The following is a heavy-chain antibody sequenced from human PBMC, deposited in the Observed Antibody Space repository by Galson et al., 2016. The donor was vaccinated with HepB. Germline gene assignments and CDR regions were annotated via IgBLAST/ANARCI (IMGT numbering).Heavy chain of an antibody. Sequence: SLRLSCAASGFTVSSNYMTWVRQAPGKGLEYVSVIYGGGTTYYADSVKGRFTISRDNSKSTLFLQMNTLRAEDTAVYYCARGVYGDHGWFDYWGQGTLVTVSS. J-gene: IGHJ4*02. D-gene: IGHD4-17*01. CDR3: ARGVYGDHGWFDY. V-gene: IGHV3-66*02. CDR2: IYGGGTT. CDR1: GFTVSSNY.